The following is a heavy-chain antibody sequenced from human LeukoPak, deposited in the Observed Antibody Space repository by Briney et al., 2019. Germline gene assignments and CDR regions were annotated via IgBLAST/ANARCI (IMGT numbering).Heavy chain of an antibody. Sequence: SEALPLTCTVSGGSISSYYWSWIRQPPGKGLEWIGYIYYSGSTNYNPSLKSRVTISVDTSKNQFSLKLSSVTAADTAVYYCARDRADYGDYLDWFDPWGQGTLVTVSS. CDR3: ARDRADYGDYLDWFDP. J-gene: IGHJ5*02. D-gene: IGHD4-17*01. CDR2: IYYSGST. V-gene: IGHV4-59*01. CDR1: GGSISSYY.